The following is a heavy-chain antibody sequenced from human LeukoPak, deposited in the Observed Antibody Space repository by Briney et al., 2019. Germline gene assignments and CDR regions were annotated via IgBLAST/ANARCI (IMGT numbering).Heavy chain of an antibody. Sequence: SETLSLTCTVSGGSISSYYWSWIRQPPGKGLEWIGYIYYSGSTNYNPSLKSRVTISVDTSKNQFSLKLSSVTAADTAVYYCARDSGSYRGDAFDIWGQGRMVTVSS. CDR2: IYYSGST. D-gene: IGHD1-26*01. CDR1: GGSISSYY. CDR3: ARDSGSYRGDAFDI. J-gene: IGHJ3*02. V-gene: IGHV4-59*01.